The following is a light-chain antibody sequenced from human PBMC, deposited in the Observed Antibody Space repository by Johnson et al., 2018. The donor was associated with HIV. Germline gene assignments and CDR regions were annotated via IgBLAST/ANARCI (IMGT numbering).Light chain of an antibody. CDR3: GTWASSLSVV. Sequence: QSVLTQPPSVSAAPGQKVTISCSGSSSNIGNNYVSWYQQLPGTAPKLLIYDNNKRPSGIPDRFSGSKSGTSATLGITGLQTGDEAEYYCGTWASSLSVVFGTGTKVTVL. CDR1: SSNIGNNY. CDR2: DNN. J-gene: IGLJ1*01. V-gene: IGLV1-51*01.